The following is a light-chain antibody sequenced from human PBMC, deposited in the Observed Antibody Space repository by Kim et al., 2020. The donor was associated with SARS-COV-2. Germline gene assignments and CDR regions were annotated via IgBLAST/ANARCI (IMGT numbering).Light chain of an antibody. CDR1: SSDVGGYIY. CDR3: CSYATGSAYV. J-gene: IGLJ1*01. CDR2: DVS. V-gene: IGLV2-14*03. Sequence: GQSITISCTGTSSDVGGYIYVSWYQQHPGTAPKLLIYDVSHRPSGVSKRFSGSKSGNTASLTISGLQTDDEADYYCCSYATGSAYVFGNGTKVTVL.